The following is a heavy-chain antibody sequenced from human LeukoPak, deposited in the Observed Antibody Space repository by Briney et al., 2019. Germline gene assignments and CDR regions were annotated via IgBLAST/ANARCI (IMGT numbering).Heavy chain of an antibody. Sequence: GESLKISCKGSGYSFTTYWIGWVRQMPGKGLEWMGITYPGDSDTRYSPSFQGQVTISADKSISTAYLQWSSLKASDTAMYFCARSIGLRLQPFDYWGQGTLVTVSS. D-gene: IGHD5-12*01. J-gene: IGHJ4*02. V-gene: IGHV5-51*01. CDR1: GYSFTTYW. CDR3: ARSIGLRLQPFDY. CDR2: TYPGDSDT.